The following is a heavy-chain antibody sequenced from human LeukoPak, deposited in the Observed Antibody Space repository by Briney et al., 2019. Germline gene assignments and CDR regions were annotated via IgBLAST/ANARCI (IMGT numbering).Heavy chain of an antibody. J-gene: IGHJ6*02. V-gene: IGHV4-59*01. CDR1: GGSISSYY. CDR3: AGRTKGPADV. CDR2: IYYTGTT. D-gene: IGHD1-14*01. Sequence: SETLSLTCTVSGGSISSYYWSWIRQPPGKGLEWIGYIYYTGTTNYNPSLKSRVTISVDTSKNQFSLKLGSVTAADTAVYYCAGRTKGPADVWGQGTTVTVSS.